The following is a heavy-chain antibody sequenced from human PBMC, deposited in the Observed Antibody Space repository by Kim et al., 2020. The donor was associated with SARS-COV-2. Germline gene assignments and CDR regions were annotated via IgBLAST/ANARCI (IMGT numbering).Heavy chain of an antibody. D-gene: IGHD1-26*01. CDR3: ATDRYRGSSYFHFDY. V-gene: IGHV3-48*02. CDR2: ISSTSDTI. Sequence: GGSLRLSCAASGFTFSSYAMNWVRQAPGKELDWVSYISSTSDTIVYADSVKGRFTISRDNARNSLSLQMNSLRDEDTAVYYCATDRYRGSSYFHFDYWG. J-gene: IGHJ4*01. CDR1: GFTFSSYA.